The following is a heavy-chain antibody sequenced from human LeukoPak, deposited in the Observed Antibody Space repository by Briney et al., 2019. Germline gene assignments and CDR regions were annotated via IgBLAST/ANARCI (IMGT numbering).Heavy chain of an antibody. Sequence: PGGSLRLSCAASGFTFSSYGMHWVRQAPGKGLEWVAVISYDGSNKYYADSVKGRFTISRDNSKNTLYLQMNSLRAEDTAVYYCAKDGNRDGYTQHLDYWGQGTLVTVSS. CDR2: ISYDGSNK. CDR1: GFTFSSYG. CDR3: AKDGNRDGYTQHLDY. D-gene: IGHD5-24*01. V-gene: IGHV3-30*18. J-gene: IGHJ4*02.